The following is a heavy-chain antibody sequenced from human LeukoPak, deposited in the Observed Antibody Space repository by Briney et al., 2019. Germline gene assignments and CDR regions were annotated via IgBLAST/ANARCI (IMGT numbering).Heavy chain of an antibody. V-gene: IGHV1-18*01. CDR3: ARLGFGYYYDSSGYSDAFDI. CDR2: ISAYNGNT. J-gene: IGHJ3*02. CDR1: GYTFTSYG. Sequence: ASAKVSCKASGYTFTSYGISWVRQAPGQGLEWMGWISAYNGNTNYAQKLQGRVTVTTDTSTSTAYMELRSLRSDDTAVYYCARLGFGYYYDSSGYSDAFDIWGQGTMVTVSS. D-gene: IGHD3-22*01.